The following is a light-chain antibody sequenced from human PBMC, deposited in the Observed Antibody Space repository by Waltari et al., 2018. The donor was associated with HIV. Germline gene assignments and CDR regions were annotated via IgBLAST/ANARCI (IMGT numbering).Light chain of an antibody. Sequence: EIVLTQSPATLSLSPGARATLSCRASQSVSSYLVWYQQKPGQAPRLLIYDTSNRATGIPARFSGSGSGTDFTLTISSLEPEDFAVYSCQQRSIWPWTFDQGP. CDR2: DTS. CDR1: QSVSSY. V-gene: IGKV3-11*01. J-gene: IGKJ1*01. CDR3: QQRSIWPWT.